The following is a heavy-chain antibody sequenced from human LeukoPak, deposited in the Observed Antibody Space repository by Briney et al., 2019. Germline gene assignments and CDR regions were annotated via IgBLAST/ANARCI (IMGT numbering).Heavy chain of an antibody. Sequence: ASVTVSCKASGYTFTSYGISWVRQAPGQGLEWMGWISAYNGNTNYAQKLQGRVTMTTDTSTSTAYMELRSLRSDDTAVYYCARGAPSTVTPYYFDYWGQGTLVTVSS. D-gene: IGHD4-17*01. V-gene: IGHV1-18*01. J-gene: IGHJ4*02. CDR3: ARGAPSTVTPYYFDY. CDR1: GYTFTSYG. CDR2: ISAYNGNT.